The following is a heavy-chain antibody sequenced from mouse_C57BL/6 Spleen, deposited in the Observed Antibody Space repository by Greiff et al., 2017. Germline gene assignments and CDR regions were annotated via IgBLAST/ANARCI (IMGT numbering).Heavy chain of an antibody. Sequence: QVQLQQPGAELVMPGASVKLSCKASGYTFTSYWMPWVKQRPGQGLEWIGEIDPSDSYTNYNQKFKGKSTLTVDKSSSTAYMQLSSLTSEDSAVYYCARQKGDVRSFAYWGQGTLVTVSA. V-gene: IGHV1-69*01. CDR1: GYTFTSYW. CDR3: ARQKGDVRSFAY. CDR2: IDPSDSYT. J-gene: IGHJ3*01. D-gene: IGHD3-3*01.